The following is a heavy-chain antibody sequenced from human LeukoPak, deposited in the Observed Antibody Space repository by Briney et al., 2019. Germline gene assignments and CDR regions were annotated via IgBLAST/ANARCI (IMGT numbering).Heavy chain of an antibody. CDR2: INPSGGST. CDR1: GCRFTSYD. D-gene: IGHD2-2*01. V-gene: IGHV1-46*01. CDR3: ARDGPTAAPFDY. J-gene: IGHJ4*02. Sequence: GASVKVSCKASGCRFTSYDMHWVRQAPGQGLEWMGIINPSGGSTSYAQRFQGRVAMTRDTSTTTVYMEVNSLTSEDTAVYFCARDGPTAAPFDYWGQGTLVTVSS.